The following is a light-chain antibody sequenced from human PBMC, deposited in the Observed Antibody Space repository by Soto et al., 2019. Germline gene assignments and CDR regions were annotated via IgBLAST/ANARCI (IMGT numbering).Light chain of an antibody. J-gene: IGKJ1*01. CDR3: QQYGGSMT. Sequence: EIVLTQSHGPLSVSRGETATLSCRARQSVSSNLAWYQQKPGQAPRLLIYGASTRATGIPDRFRGSGSGTDFTLTISRLEPEDFAVYYCQQYGGSMTFGQGTKGDI. CDR2: GAS. CDR1: QSVSSN. V-gene: IGKV3-20*01.